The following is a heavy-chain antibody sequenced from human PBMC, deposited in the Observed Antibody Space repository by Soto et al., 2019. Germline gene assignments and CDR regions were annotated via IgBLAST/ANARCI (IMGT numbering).Heavy chain of an antibody. D-gene: IGHD6-13*01. V-gene: IGHV4-30-2*01. CDR3: ARRKQQLVPTFDT. CDR2: IYHSGST. J-gene: IGHJ4*02. Sequence: PSETLSLTCAVSGGSISSGGYSWSWIRQPPGKGLEWIGYIYHSGSTYYNPSLKSRVTISVDTSKNQFSLKLSSVTAADPAVYYCARRKQQLVPTFDTWGQGTLVTVCS. CDR1: GGSISSGGYS.